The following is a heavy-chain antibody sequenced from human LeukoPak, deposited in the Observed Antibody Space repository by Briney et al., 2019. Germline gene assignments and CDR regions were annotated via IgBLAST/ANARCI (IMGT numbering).Heavy chain of an antibody. J-gene: IGHJ3*02. CDR2: ISGSGGST. D-gene: IGHD1-26*01. CDR3: AKALRGGSYLLDAFDI. V-gene: IGHV3-23*01. Sequence: QPGGSLRLSCAASGFTFNSYMMNWVRQAPGKGLEWVSAISGSGGSTYYADSVKGRFTISRDNSKNTLYLQMNSLRAEDTAVYYCAKALRGGSYLLDAFDIWGQGTMVTVSS. CDR1: GFTFNSYM.